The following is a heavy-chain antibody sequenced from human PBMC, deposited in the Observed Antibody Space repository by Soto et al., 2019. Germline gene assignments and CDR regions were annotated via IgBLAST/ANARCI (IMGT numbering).Heavy chain of an antibody. V-gene: IGHV4-39*01. Sequence: SETLSLTCTVSGGSISSSSYYWGWIRQPPGKGLECIGSIYYSGSTYYNPSLKSRVTISVDTSKNQFSLKLSSVTAADTAVYYCAGYVLRFLEWLFDYWGQGTLVTVSS. D-gene: IGHD3-3*01. CDR3: AGYVLRFLEWLFDY. J-gene: IGHJ4*02. CDR2: IYYSGST. CDR1: GGSISSSSYY.